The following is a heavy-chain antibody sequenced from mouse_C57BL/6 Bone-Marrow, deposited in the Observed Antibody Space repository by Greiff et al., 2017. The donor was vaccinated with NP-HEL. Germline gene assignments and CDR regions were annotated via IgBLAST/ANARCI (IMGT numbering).Heavy chain of an antibody. CDR3: ARRLPPYYFDY. Sequence: EVQLQQSGPGLVKPSQSLSLTCSVTGYSITSGYYWNWIRQFPGNKLEWMGYISYDGSNNYNPSLKNRISITRDTSKNQFFLKLNSVTTEDTATYYCARRLPPYYFDYWGQGTTLTVSS. CDR1: GYSITSGYY. CDR2: ISYDGSN. V-gene: IGHV3-6*01. J-gene: IGHJ2*01. D-gene: IGHD2-10*01.